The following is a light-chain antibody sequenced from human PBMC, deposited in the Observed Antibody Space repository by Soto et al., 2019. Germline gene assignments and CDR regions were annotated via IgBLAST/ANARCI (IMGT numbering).Light chain of an antibody. CDR3: QHYNNLPRT. CDR2: GTS. J-gene: IGKJ1*01. V-gene: IGKV3-15*01. Sequence: EIVMTQSPATLSVSPGERATLSCRASQSVSSNLAWYQQKPGQAPRLLIYGTSTRATDIPARFSGSRSATEFTLTISSLQSEDFAVYYGQHYNNLPRTFGQGTKVEIQ. CDR1: QSVSSN.